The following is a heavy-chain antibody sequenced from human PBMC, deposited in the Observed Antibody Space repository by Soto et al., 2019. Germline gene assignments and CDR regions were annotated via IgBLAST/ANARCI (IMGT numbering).Heavy chain of an antibody. CDR3: AKRMVYARGYYYYGMDV. CDR1: GFTFSSYA. CDR2: ISGSGGST. V-gene: IGHV3-23*01. Sequence: EVQLLESGGGLVQPGGSLRLSCAASGFTFSSYAMSWVRQAPGKGLEWVSAISGSGGSTYYADSVKGRFTISRDNSKNTLYLQMNSLSAEDTAVYYCAKRMVYARGYYYYGMDVWGQGTTVTVSS. D-gene: IGHD2-8*01. J-gene: IGHJ6*02.